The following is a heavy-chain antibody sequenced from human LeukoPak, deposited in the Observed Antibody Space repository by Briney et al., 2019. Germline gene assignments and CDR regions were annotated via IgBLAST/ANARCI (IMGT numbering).Heavy chain of an antibody. CDR3: AKVTSTTFDY. Sequence: GASVKVSCKASGYTFTGYYLHWVRQAPGQGLEWMGWIHPNRGNTNYAQKFQGRVTMTRDTSVSTAYMELSRLTSDDTAVYYCAKVTSTTFDYWGQGTLVTVSS. CDR1: GYTFTGYY. J-gene: IGHJ4*02. V-gene: IGHV1-2*02. D-gene: IGHD4-17*01. CDR2: IHPNRGNT.